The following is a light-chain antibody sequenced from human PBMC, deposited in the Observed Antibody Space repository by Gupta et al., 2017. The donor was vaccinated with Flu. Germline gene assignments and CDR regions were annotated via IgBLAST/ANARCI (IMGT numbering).Light chain of an antibody. CDR3: TSYTSSNPLE. CDR2: EVI. J-gene: IGLJ3*02. V-gene: IGLV2-14*01. Sequence: QSALPQPASVSGSPGQSITISCTGTSSDVGGYNYVSWYQHHPGKAPKLMFYEVINRPSGVANLFSGSKAGNTASLTISGHQAEDAADYYRTSYTSSNPLEFGGGTKLTVL. CDR1: SSDVGGYNY.